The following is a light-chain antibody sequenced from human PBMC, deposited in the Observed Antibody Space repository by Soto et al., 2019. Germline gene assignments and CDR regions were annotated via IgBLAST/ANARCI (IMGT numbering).Light chain of an antibody. CDR1: QSISSY. Sequence: DIQLTHSPSFLSASVVDRVTITFRASQSISSYLNWYQQKPGKAPKVLIYAASSLQSGVPSRFSGSGSGTDFTLTISSLQPEDFATYYCQQSYSIPWTFGQGTKVDIK. J-gene: IGKJ1*01. CDR3: QQSYSIPWT. V-gene: IGKV1-39*01. CDR2: AAS.